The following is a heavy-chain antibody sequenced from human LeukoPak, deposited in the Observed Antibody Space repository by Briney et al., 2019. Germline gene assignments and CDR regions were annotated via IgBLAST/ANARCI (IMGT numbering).Heavy chain of an antibody. Sequence: SETLSLTCTVSGGSISSSSYYWGWIRQPPGKGLEWIGSIYYSGSTYYNPSLKSRVTISVDTSKNQFSLKLSSVTAADTAVYYCATPGEYCSSTSCLYYYYYYMDVWGKGTTVTVSS. D-gene: IGHD2-2*01. V-gene: IGHV4-39*01. CDR1: GGSISSSSYY. CDR3: ATPGEYCSSTSCLYYYYYYMDV. J-gene: IGHJ6*03. CDR2: IYYSGST.